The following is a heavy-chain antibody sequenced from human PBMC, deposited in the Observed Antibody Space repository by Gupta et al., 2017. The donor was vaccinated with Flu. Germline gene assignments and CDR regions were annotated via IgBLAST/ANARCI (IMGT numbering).Heavy chain of an antibody. D-gene: IGHD3-10*01. V-gene: IGHV3-33*01. J-gene: IGHJ4*02. CDR1: GFTFSSYG. CDR3: ARDIVPYGSGSYLFDY. Sequence: QVQLVESGGGVVQPGRSLRLSCAASGFTFSSYGMHWVRQAPGKGLEWVAVIWYDGSNKYYADSVKGRFTISRDNSKNTLYLQMNSLRAEDTAVYYCARDIVPYGSGSYLFDYWGQGTLVTVSS. CDR2: IWYDGSNK.